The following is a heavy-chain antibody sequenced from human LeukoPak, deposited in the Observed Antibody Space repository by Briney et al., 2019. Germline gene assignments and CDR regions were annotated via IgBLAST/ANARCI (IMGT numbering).Heavy chain of an antibody. J-gene: IGHJ5*02. CDR2: MNPNSGNT. CDR1: GYTFTSYD. CDR3: ARGLEDTWAPPRSWFDP. V-gene: IGHV1-8*01. D-gene: IGHD5-24*01. Sequence: GASVKVSCKASGYTFTSYDINWVRQAAGQGLEWMGWMNPNSGNTDYAQKFQGRVTMTRNTSISTAYMELSSLRSEDTAVYYCARGLEDTWAPPRSWFDPWGQGTLVTVSS.